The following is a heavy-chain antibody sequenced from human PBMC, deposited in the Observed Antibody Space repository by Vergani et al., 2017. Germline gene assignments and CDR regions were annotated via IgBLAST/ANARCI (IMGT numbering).Heavy chain of an antibody. CDR3: AGDGFIVATTGKYYYYGMDV. D-gene: IGHD5-12*01. Sequence: QVQLVQSGAEVKKPGASVKVSCKASGYTFTGYYMHWVRQAPGQGLEWMGWINPNSGGTNYAQKFQGRVTMTRDTSISTAYMELSRLRSDDTAVYYCAGDGFIVATTGKYYYYGMDVWGQGTTVTVSS. CDR2: INPNSGGT. J-gene: IGHJ6*02. CDR1: GYTFTGYY. V-gene: IGHV1-2*02.